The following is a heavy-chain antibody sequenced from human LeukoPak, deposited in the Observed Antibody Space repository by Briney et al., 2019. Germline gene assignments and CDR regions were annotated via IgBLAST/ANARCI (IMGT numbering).Heavy chain of an antibody. CDR1: GFTFSSYE. CDR2: ISSSGNTR. CDR3: ARDLRGRYKYGLDY. Sequence: GDSLRLSCAPFGFTFSSYEMNWIRPAPGKALEEFSYISSSGNTRYYADSVKGRLNISREKAKNSMYLHMNSVRGEDTAVYYCARDLRGRYKYGLDYWGQGTLVTVS. D-gene: IGHD5-18*01. V-gene: IGHV3-48*03. J-gene: IGHJ4*02.